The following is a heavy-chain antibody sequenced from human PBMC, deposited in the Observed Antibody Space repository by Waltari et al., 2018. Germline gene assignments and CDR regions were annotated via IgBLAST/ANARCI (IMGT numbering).Heavy chain of an antibody. CDR2: IRYDGINK. D-gene: IGHD5-12*01. J-gene: IGHJ4*02. CDR1: GFTFSSYG. CDR3: AKDGSGYDAGDDY. Sequence: QVQLVESGGGVVQPGGSLRLSCAASGFTFSSYGMHWVRQAPGKGLECVAFIRYDGINKYDADSVKGRFTISRDNSKNTLYLQMYSLRAEDTAVYYCAKDGSGYDAGDDYWGQGTLVTVSS. V-gene: IGHV3-30*02.